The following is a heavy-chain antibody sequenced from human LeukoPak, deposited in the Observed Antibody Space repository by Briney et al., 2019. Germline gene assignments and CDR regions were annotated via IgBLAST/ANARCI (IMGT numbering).Heavy chain of an antibody. CDR3: ARTANYDFWSGGYRDPFDI. D-gene: IGHD3-3*01. Sequence: SETLSLTCTVSGGSISGYYWSWIRQPPGKGLEWIGYIYYSGSTNYNPSLKSRVTISVDTSKNQFSLKLSSVTAADTAVYYCARTANYDFWSGGYRDPFDIWGQGTMVTVSS. CDR2: IYYSGST. CDR1: GGSISGYY. V-gene: IGHV4-59*01. J-gene: IGHJ3*02.